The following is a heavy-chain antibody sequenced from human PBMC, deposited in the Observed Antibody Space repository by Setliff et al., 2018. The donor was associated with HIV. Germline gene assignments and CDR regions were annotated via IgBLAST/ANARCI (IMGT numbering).Heavy chain of an antibody. J-gene: IGHJ4*02. D-gene: IGHD3-22*01. CDR3: AKGRSGYYNFDS. CDR1: GFTFSSYS. CDR2: IRTDGDAT. Sequence: PGGSLRLSCAASGFTFSSYSMTWVRQAPGKGLEWFSSIRTDGDATYYADSVKGRFTISRDNSKNTLYLQMNSLRVEDAAVYYCAKGRSGYYNFDSWGQGTLVTVSS. V-gene: IGHV3-23*01.